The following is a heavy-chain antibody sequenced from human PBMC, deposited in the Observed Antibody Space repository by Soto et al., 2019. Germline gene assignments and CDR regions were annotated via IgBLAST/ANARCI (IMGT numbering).Heavy chain of an antibody. CDR2: ISIDGSIT. V-gene: IGHV3-74*01. CDR3: ARSTDHAFDS. D-gene: IGHD4-4*01. J-gene: IGHJ4*02. Sequence: GGSLRLSCAASGFSLSSHWMYWVRQAPGKGLEYASHISIDGSITNYAGAVKGRFTISRDNAKNTLSLQMNSLRCEDTALYYCARSTDHAFDSWGQGTLVTVSS. CDR1: GFSLSSHW.